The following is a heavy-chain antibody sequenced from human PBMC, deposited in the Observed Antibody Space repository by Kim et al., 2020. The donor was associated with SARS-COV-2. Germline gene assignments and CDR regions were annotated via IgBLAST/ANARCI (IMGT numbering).Heavy chain of an antibody. Sequence: GGSLRLSCAASGFTFSSYSMNWVRQAPGKGLEWVSYISSSSGTIFYADSVKGRFTISRDHAKNSLYLQMNSLRAEDTAVYYCGRGDSGSGTDGVDYWGQG. D-gene: IGHD3-10*01. CDR3: GRGDSGSGTDGVDY. CDR1: GFTFSSYS. CDR2: ISSSSGTI. J-gene: IGHJ4*02. V-gene: IGHV3-48*04.